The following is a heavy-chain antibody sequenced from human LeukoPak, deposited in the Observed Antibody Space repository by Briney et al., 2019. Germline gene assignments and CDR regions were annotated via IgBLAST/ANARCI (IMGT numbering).Heavy chain of an antibody. D-gene: IGHD6-6*01. CDR1: GGSISGYY. V-gene: IGHV4-59*01. J-gene: IGHJ4*02. CDR3: ASDRGYSSSSNFFDY. Sequence: SETLSLTCTVSGGSISGYYWSWIRQPPGKGLEWIGYIYYSGSTNYNPSLKSRVTISVDTSKNQFSLKLSSVTAADTAVYYCASDRGYSSSSNFFDYWGQGTLVTVSS. CDR2: IYYSGST.